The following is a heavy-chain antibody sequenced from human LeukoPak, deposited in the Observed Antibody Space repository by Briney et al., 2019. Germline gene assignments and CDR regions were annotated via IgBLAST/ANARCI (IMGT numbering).Heavy chain of an antibody. CDR3: ARAHAVVIAIRHRYFDL. Sequence: SETLSLTCTVSGGSISSSSYYWGWIRQPPGKGLEWIGSIYYSGSTYYNPSLKSRVTISVDTSKNQFSLKLSSVTAADTAVYYCARAHAVVIAIRHRYFDLWGRGTLVTVSS. V-gene: IGHV4-39*07. J-gene: IGHJ2*01. CDR2: IYYSGST. CDR1: GGSISSSSYY. D-gene: IGHD2-21*01.